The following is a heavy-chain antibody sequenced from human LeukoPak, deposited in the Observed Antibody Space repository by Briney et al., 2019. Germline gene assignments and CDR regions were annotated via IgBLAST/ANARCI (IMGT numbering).Heavy chain of an antibody. CDR3: ARVNGSGSYYKYLGYYYYYMDV. J-gene: IGHJ6*03. V-gene: IGHV4-59*13. CDR1: GGSISSYY. Sequence: PSETLSLTCTVSGGSISSYYWSWIRQPPGKGLEWIGYIYYSGSTNYNPSLKSRATISVDTSKNQFSLKLSSVTAADTAVYYCARVNGSGSYYKYLGYYYYYMDVWGKGTTVTVSS. CDR2: IYYSGST. D-gene: IGHD3-10*01.